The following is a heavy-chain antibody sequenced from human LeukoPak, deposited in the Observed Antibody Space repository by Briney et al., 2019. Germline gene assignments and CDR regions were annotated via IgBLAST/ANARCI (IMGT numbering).Heavy chain of an antibody. V-gene: IGHV3-7*01. D-gene: IGHD3-9*01. CDR2: INGDGRDK. J-gene: IGHJ4*02. Sequence: GGSLTLPCAASGFTLSSYWMNWLRQAPGKGLEWVANINGDGRDKYYVGPVRGRFTIYRDNADNALYLQMNSLRGDDTAVYYCARGVDSAIDWWGQGTLVTVSS. CDR1: GFTLSSYW. CDR3: ARGVDSAIDW.